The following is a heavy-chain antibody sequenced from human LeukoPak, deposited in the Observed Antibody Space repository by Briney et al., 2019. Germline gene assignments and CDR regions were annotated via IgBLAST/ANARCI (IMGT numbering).Heavy chain of an antibody. J-gene: IGHJ6*02. CDR3: AREIREYSSSLGTYYYYGMDV. Sequence: GGSLRLSCAASGFTFSSYAMHWVRQAPGKGLEWVAVISYDGSNKYYADSVKGRFTISRDNSKNTLYLQMNSLRAGDTAVYYCAREIREYSSSLGTYYYYGMDVWGQGTTVTVSS. CDR2: ISYDGSNK. V-gene: IGHV3-30-3*01. D-gene: IGHD6-6*01. CDR1: GFTFSSYA.